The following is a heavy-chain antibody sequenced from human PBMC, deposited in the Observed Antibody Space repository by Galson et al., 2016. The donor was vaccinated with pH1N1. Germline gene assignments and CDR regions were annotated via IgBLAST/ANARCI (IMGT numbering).Heavy chain of an antibody. CDR3: ARLIGGGYNIREFDY. D-gene: IGHD5-24*01. CDR1: GYTFTTYW. J-gene: IGHJ4*02. V-gene: IGHV5-51*03. CDR2: VYPPDSDT. Sequence: QSGAEVKKAGESLKISCKGSGYTFTTYWIAWVRQIPGKGLEWMGIVYPPDSDTRYSPSFEGQVTISADKSISTAYLQWSSLKASDTAVSYCARLIGGGYNIREFDYWGQETQVTVSS.